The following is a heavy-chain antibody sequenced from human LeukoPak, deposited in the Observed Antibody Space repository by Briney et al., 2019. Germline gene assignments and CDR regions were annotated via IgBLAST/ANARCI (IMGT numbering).Heavy chain of an antibody. V-gene: IGHV3-48*03. D-gene: IGHD3-10*01. J-gene: IGHJ6*02. CDR3: ASESMTMVRGVIHYYGMDV. CDR1: GFTFRSYE. CDR2: ISSSGNTI. Sequence: PGGSLRLSCAASGFTFRSYEMNWVRQAPGKGLEGVSYISSSGNTIYYADSVKGRFTISRDNAKNSLYLQMNSLRAEDTAVYYCASESMTMVRGVIHYYGMDVWGQGTTVTVSS.